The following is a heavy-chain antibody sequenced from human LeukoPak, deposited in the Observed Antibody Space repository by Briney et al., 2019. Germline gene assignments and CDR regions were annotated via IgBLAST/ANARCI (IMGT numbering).Heavy chain of an antibody. V-gene: IGHV5-51*01. CDR1: GYIFTSYW. D-gene: IGHD2-2*03. CDR3: AKLGYCNSTSCYYYAFDI. J-gene: IGHJ3*02. CDR2: IYPGDSDT. Sequence: GASLQISCKGSGYIFTSYWIGWVRPLPGKGLEWMGIIYPGDSDTIYSPSFQGQVTISADKSISTAYLQWSSLKASDNAMYYCAKLGYCNSTSCYYYAFDIWGQGKMVTVSS.